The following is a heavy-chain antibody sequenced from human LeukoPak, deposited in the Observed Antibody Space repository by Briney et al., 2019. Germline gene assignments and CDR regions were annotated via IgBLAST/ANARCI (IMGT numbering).Heavy chain of an antibody. CDR2: ISSSSSYI. V-gene: IGHV3-21*01. CDR1: GFTFSSYS. CDR3: ARAAAVHNWFDP. J-gene: IGHJ5*02. Sequence: PGGSLRLSCAASGFTFSSYSMNWVRQAPGKGLEWVSSISSSSSYIYYADSVKGRFTISRDNAKNSLYLQMNSLRAEDTAVYYCARAAAVHNWFDPWGQGTLVTVSS. D-gene: IGHD2-15*01.